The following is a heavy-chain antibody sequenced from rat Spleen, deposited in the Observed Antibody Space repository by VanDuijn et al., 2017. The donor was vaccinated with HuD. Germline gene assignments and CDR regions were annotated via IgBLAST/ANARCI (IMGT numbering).Heavy chain of an antibody. D-gene: IGHD1-2*01. V-gene: IGHV3-1*01. CDR1: GYSITTNY. Sequence: EVQLQESGPGLLKPSQSLSLTCSVTGYSITTNYWDWIRKFPGNKMEWLGYISYSGSTSYNPSLKSRISITRDTSKNQFFLQLNSVTTEDTATYYCARSYYYYSNYIPFAFWGQGTLVTVSS. J-gene: IGHJ3*01. CDR2: ISYSGST. CDR3: ARSYYYYSNYIPFAF.